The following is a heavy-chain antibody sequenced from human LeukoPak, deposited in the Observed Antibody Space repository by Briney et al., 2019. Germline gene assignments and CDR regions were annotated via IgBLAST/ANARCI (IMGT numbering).Heavy chain of an antibody. CDR2: FSGNGAET. CDR1: GFTLTNYA. V-gene: IGHV3-23*01. CDR3: AKRLRNGYNSPIDY. J-gene: IGHJ4*02. D-gene: IGHD5-24*01. Sequence: GGSLRLSCVASGFTLTNYAMNWVRQPPGRGLEWVSGFSGNGAETFYVGSVRGWFTISRDTSKKTLYLQINSLEAEDTAIYYCAKRLRNGYNSPIDYWGQRTLVTVSS.